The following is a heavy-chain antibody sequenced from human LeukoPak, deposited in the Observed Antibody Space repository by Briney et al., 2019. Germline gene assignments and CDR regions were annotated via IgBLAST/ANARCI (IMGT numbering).Heavy chain of an antibody. Sequence: SETLSLTCTVSGGSIISSSYYWGWIRQPPGMGLEWIGTIHYSGSTFYNPSLKSRLTISVDTSKNQFSLKLSSVTAADTAVYYCARVNNWNDVDAFDIWGQGTMVTVSS. CDR1: GGSIISSSYY. V-gene: IGHV4-39*07. J-gene: IGHJ3*02. CDR2: IHYSGST. CDR3: ARVNNWNDVDAFDI. D-gene: IGHD1-20*01.